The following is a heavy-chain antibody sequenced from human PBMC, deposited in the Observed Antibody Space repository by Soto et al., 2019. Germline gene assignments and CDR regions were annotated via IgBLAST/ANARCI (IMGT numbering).Heavy chain of an antibody. CDR1: GFTFSTYC. CDR2: INSDASHT. D-gene: IGHD2-2*01. J-gene: IGHJ5*02. V-gene: IGHV3-74*01. CDR3: FRDGHCLTTSLYGNWFDP. Sequence: LRLSCAASGFTFSTYCMHWIRQVPGKALEWVSRINSDASHTYYADSVKGRFTISRDNAKNTLHLEMNSLRAEDTDVYYCFRDGHCLTTSLYGNWFDPWGQGTLVTVSS.